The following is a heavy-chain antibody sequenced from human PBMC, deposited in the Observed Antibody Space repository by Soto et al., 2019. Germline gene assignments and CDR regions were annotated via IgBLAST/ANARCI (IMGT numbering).Heavy chain of an antibody. Sequence: QVQLVESGGGVVQPGRSLRLSCAASGFTFSSYAMHWVRQAPGMGLEWVAVISYDGSNKYYADSVKGRFTISRDNSKNTLYLQMNSLRAEDTAVYYCARVAVGWRRSYFDYWGQGTLVTVSS. J-gene: IGHJ4*02. D-gene: IGHD6-19*01. CDR2: ISYDGSNK. V-gene: IGHV3-30-3*01. CDR1: GFTFSSYA. CDR3: ARVAVGWRRSYFDY.